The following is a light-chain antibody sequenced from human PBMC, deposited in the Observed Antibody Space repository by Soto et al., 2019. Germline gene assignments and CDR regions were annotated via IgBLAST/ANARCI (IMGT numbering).Light chain of an antibody. J-gene: IGLJ1*01. CDR3: ISYTTTSTSV. CDR2: EVS. V-gene: IGLV2-14*01. CDR1: SSDVGGYNY. Sequence: QSVLTQPDSVSGSPGQSITISCTGTSSDVGGYNYVSWYQQHPGKAPKLMIYEVSNRPSGISNRFSGSKSGNTASLTISGLQAEDEADYYCISYTTTSTSVFGTGTNATVL.